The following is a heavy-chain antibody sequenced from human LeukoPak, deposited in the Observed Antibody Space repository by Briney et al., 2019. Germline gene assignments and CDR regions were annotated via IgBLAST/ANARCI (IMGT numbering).Heavy chain of an antibody. D-gene: IGHD2/OR15-2a*01. Sequence: GASVKVSCKASGYTFTSYYMHWVRQAPGQGLEWMGIINPSGGSTSYAQKFQGRVTMTRDMSTSTVYMELSSLRSDDTAVYYCARVSLLLDDAFDIWGQGTMVTVSS. CDR1: GYTFTSYY. V-gene: IGHV1-46*01. CDR3: ARVSLLLDDAFDI. CDR2: INPSGGST. J-gene: IGHJ3*02.